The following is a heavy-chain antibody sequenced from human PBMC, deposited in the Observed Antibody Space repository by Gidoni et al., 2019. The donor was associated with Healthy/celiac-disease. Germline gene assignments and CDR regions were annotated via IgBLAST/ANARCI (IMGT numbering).Heavy chain of an antibody. V-gene: IGHV3-15*01. CDR1: GFTFRNAW. CDR3: TTDDYGDYGAVPSR. Sequence: EVQLVVSGGGLVKPGGSLRLSCAASGFTFRNAWMSWVRQAPGQGLEWVGRIKSKTDGGTTDYAAPVKGRFTISRDDSKNTLYLQRNSLKTEDTAVYYCTTDDYGDYGAVPSRWGQGTMVTVSS. CDR2: IKSKTDGGTT. D-gene: IGHD4-17*01. J-gene: IGHJ3*01.